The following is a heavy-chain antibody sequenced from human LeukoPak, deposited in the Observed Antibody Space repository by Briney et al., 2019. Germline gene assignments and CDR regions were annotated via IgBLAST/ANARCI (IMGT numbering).Heavy chain of an antibody. CDR3: ARVGNHDAFDI. CDR1: GFTFDDYG. V-gene: IGHV3-21*01. J-gene: IGHJ3*02. CDR2: ISSSSSYI. D-gene: IGHD1-26*01. Sequence: GGSLRLSCAASGFTFDDYGMSWVRQAPGKGLEWVSSISSSSSYIYYADSVKGRFTISRDNAKNSLYLQMNSLRAEDTAVYYCARVGNHDAFDIWGQGTMVTVSS.